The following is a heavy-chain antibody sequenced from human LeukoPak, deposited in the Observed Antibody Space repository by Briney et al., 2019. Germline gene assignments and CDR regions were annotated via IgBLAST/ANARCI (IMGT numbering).Heavy chain of an antibody. Sequence: ASVKVSCKASGYTFTGYYIHWVRQAPGQGLEWMGWINPNTGATKYPQKFHARVTMTRDTCISTAYMELSRLRSDDTAVYYCAREGSSGSYYYYMAVWGKGTTVSISS. CDR2: INPNTGAT. D-gene: IGHD6-19*01. V-gene: IGHV1-2*02. CDR3: AREGSSGSYYYYMAV. J-gene: IGHJ6*03. CDR1: GYTFTGYY.